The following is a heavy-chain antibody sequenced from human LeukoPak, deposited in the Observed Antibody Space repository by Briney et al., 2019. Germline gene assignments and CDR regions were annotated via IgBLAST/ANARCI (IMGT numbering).Heavy chain of an antibody. CDR2: IYYSGST. CDR3: ARRGPKSFWDCSSTSCYFDY. J-gene: IGHJ4*02. V-gene: IGHV4-39*01. Sequence: PSETLSLTCTVSGGSISSSSYYWGWIRQPPGKGLEWIGSIYYSGSTYYNPSLKSRVTISVDTSKNQFSLKLSSVTAADTAVYYCARRGPKSFWDCSSTSCYFDYWGQGTLVTVSS. CDR1: GGSISSSSYY. D-gene: IGHD2-2*01.